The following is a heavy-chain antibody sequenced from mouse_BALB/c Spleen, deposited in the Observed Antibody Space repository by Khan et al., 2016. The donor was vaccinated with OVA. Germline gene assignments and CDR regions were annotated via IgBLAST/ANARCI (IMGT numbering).Heavy chain of an antibody. CDR2: IWGGGGT. D-gene: IGHD2-14*01. V-gene: IGHV2-6-4*01. CDR3: TRAYYRYDGYYAMDY. Sequence: QVQLKQSGPGLVAPSQSLSITCTVSGFSLSRYNIHWVRQPPGKGLEWLGMIWGGGGTDYNSTLKLRLSILKDHSTSQVFLKMNSLQTDDTAMYFSTRAYYRYDGYYAMDYWGQGTSVTVSS. J-gene: IGHJ4*01. CDR1: GFSLSRYN.